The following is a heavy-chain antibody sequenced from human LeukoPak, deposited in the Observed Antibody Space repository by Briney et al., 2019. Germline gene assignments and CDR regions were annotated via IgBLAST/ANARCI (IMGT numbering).Heavy chain of an antibody. Sequence: SETLSLTCTVSGYSISSGYYWGWIRQPPGKGLEWIGSIYHSGRTFYNPSLKSRVTISVDTSKNQFSLKLSSVTAADTAVYYCARTITIRGLIFDYWGQGTLVTVSS. J-gene: IGHJ4*02. D-gene: IGHD3-10*01. V-gene: IGHV4-38-2*02. CDR3: ARTITIRGLIFDY. CDR2: IYHSGRT. CDR1: GYSISSGYY.